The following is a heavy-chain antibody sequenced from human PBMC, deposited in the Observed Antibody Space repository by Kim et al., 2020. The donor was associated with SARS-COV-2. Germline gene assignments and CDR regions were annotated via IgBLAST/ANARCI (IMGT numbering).Heavy chain of an antibody. V-gene: IGHV4-4*07. Sequence: SETLSLTCTVSGGSISSYYWSWIRQPAGKGLEWIGRIYTSGSTNYNPSLKSRVTMSVDTSKNQFSLKLSSVTAADTAVYYCARAYSSGWYPYAFDIWGQGTMVTVSS. J-gene: IGHJ3*02. CDR1: GGSISSYY. D-gene: IGHD6-19*01. CDR3: ARAYSSGWYPYAFDI. CDR2: IYTSGST.